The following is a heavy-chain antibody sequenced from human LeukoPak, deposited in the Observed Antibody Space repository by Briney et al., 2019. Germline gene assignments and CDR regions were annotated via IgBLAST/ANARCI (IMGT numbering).Heavy chain of an antibody. Sequence: LGGSLRLSCAASGFTFSSYSMNWVRQAPGKGLEWVSSITRSNYIYYADSVKGRFTISRDNAKNSLYLQMNSLRAEDTAVYYCARVPLTIFGVVTYYFDYWGQGTLVTVSS. V-gene: IGHV3-21*06. CDR1: GFTFSSYS. CDR2: ITRSNYI. D-gene: IGHD3-3*01. J-gene: IGHJ4*02. CDR3: ARVPLTIFGVVTYYFDY.